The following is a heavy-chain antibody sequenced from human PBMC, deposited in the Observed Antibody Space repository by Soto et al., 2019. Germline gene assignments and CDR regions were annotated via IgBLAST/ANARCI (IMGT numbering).Heavy chain of an antibody. CDR2: IYHSGST. J-gene: IGHJ5*02. D-gene: IGHD4-17*01. CDR1: GYSISSGYN. V-gene: IGHV4-38-2*01. CDR3: ARGAATVTPGWFDP. Sequence: PSETLSLTCAVSGYSISSGYNWGWIRQTPGKGLEWIASIYHSGSTYYNPSLKSRVTISVDTSKNQFSLKLTSVTAADTAVYYCARGAATVTPGWFDPWGQGIMVTVSS.